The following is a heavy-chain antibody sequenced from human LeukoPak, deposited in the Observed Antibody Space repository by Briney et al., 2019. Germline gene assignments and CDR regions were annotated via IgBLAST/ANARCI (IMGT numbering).Heavy chain of an antibody. J-gene: IGHJ4*02. CDR2: IYHSGST. CDR1: GGSISSGGYY. Sequence: SETLSLTCTVSGGSISSGGYYWSWIRQPPGKGLEWIGYIYHSGSTYYNPSLKSRVTISVDRSKNQFSLKLGSVTAAGTAIYYCARGGAQEHSYGSNFDNWGQGTLVAVSS. V-gene: IGHV4-30-2*02. CDR3: ARGGAQEHSYGSNFDN. D-gene: IGHD5-18*01.